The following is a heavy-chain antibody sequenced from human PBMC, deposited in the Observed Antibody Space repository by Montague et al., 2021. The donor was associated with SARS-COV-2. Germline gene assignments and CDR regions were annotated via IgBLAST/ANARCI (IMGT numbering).Heavy chain of an antibody. CDR2: INHSGTA. V-gene: IGHV4-34*01. CDR1: GGSFSDYY. CDR3: AKEREVVRAARTLVAFDL. J-gene: IGHJ3*01. D-gene: IGHD2-2*01. Sequence: SETVSLTSAVYGGSFSDYYWSWLRQSAGSGLEWIAEINHSGTANXNPSLKSRVSISVDTSKNQFSLKLTSVTAADTAMYYCAKEREVVRAARTLVAFDLWGQGTMVTVSS.